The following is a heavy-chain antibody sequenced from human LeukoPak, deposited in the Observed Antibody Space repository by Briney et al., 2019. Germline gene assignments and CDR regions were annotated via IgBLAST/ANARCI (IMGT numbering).Heavy chain of an antibody. Sequence: GESLKISCAASGFTFSGYGMHWVRQAPGKGLEWVAVISYDGSNKYYADSVKGRFTISRDNSKNTLYLQMNSLRAEDTAVYYCAKDRDWYYFDYWGQGTLVTVSS. D-gene: IGHD5-24*01. V-gene: IGHV3-30*18. CDR1: GFTFSGYG. J-gene: IGHJ4*02. CDR3: AKDRDWYYFDY. CDR2: ISYDGSNK.